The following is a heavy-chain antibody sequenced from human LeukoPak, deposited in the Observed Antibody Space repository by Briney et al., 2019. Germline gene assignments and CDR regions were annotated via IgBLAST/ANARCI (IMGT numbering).Heavy chain of an antibody. CDR3: ARVSRSRGEWLFDY. D-gene: IGHD3-3*01. CDR2: INTITGNP. Sequence: ASVKVSCKASGYTFTNFAINWVRQAPGQGPEWMGWINTITGNPTYAQGFTGRFVFSLDTSVSTAYLQISSLKTEDTAVYYCARVSRSRGEWLFDYWDQGTLVSVSS. J-gene: IGHJ4*02. V-gene: IGHV7-4-1*02. CDR1: GYTFTNFA.